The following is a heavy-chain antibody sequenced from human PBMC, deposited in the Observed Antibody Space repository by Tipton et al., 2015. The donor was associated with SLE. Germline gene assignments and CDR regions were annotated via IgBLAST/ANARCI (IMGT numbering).Heavy chain of an antibody. D-gene: IGHD1-26*01. CDR3: ARGELTLDAFDI. V-gene: IGHV4-39*07. CDR1: GGSISSSSYY. J-gene: IGHJ3*02. Sequence: LRLSCTVSGGSISSSSYYWGWIRQPPGKGLEWIGSIYHSGSTYYNPSLKSRVTISVDTSKNQFSLKLSSVTAADTAVYYCARGELTLDAFDIWGQGTMVTVSS. CDR2: IYHSGST.